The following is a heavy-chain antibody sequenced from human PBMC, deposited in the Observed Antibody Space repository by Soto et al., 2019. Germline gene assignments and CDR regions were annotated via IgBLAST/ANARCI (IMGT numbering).Heavy chain of an antibody. CDR1: GFTFSSYW. J-gene: IGHJ4*02. D-gene: IGHD3-9*01. CDR2: IKQDGSEK. V-gene: IGHV3-7*01. CDR3: ARLTYDILTGYSPNFDY. Sequence: GGSLRLSCAASGFTFSSYWMSWVRQAPGKGLEWVANIKQDGSEKYYVDSVKGRFSISRDNAKNSLYLQMNSLRAEDTAVYYCARLTYDILTGYSPNFDYWGQGTLVTVSS.